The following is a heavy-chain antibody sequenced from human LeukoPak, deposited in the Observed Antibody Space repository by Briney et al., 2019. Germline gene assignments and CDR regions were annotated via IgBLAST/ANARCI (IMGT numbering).Heavy chain of an antibody. CDR2: IIPIFGKA. V-gene: IGHV1-69*01. CDR1: GGTFSSYA. CDR3: ASPTIFGVGTFDY. J-gene: IGHJ4*02. Sequence: SVKVSCKASGGTFSSYAISWVRQAPGQGLEWMGGIIPIFGKANYAQKFQGRVKITAGESTSTAYMKLNSLRSEDTAVYYCASPTIFGVGTFDYWGQGTLVTVSS. D-gene: IGHD3-3*01.